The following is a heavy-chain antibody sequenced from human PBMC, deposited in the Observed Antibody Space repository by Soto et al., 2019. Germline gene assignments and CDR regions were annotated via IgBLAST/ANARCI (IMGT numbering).Heavy chain of an antibody. CDR2: IYYSGST. V-gene: IGHV4-39*01. Sequence: SETLSLTCTVSGGSISSSSYYWGWIRQPPGKGLEWIGSIYYSGSTYYNPSLKSRVTISVDTSKNQFSLKLSSVTAADTAVYYCARRGTAMATRYFDYWGQGTLVTVSS. D-gene: IGHD5-18*01. CDR1: GGSISSSSYY. J-gene: IGHJ4*02. CDR3: ARRGTAMATRYFDY.